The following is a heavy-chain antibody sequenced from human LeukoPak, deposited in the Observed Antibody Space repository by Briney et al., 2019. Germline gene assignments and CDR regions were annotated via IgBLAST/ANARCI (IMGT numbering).Heavy chain of an antibody. CDR1: GFTFDDYG. CDR3: ARGLYSSSSSWGRQADIFDY. V-gene: IGHV3-20*04. CDR2: INWNGGST. Sequence: PGGSLRLSCAASGFTFDDYGMSWVRQAPGKGLEWVSGINWNGGSTGYADSVKGRFTISRDNAKNSLYLQMNSLRAEDTALYYCARGLYSSSSSWGRQADIFDYWGQGTLVTVSS. J-gene: IGHJ4*02. D-gene: IGHD6-6*01.